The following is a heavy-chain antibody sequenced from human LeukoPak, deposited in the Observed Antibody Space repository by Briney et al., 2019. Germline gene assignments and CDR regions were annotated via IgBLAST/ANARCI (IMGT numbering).Heavy chain of an antibody. Sequence: SETLSLTCTVCGGSISSGSYYGSWIRQPAAKGLEWIGRIFASGSTNYNPSLKIRVTMSVDTSQNQSSLKLSSLTAADTAVYYCTRAPREVRPDSLFDYWGQGSLVTVSS. CDR2: IFASGST. CDR3: TRAPREVRPDSLFDY. J-gene: IGHJ4*02. CDR1: GGSISSGSYY. D-gene: IGHD1-14*01. V-gene: IGHV4-61*02.